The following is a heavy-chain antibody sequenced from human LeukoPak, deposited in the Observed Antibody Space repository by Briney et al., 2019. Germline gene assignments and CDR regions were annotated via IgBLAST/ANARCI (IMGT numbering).Heavy chain of an antibody. CDR2: INPSGGST. D-gene: IGHD3-16*01. V-gene: IGHV1-46*01. CDR1: GYTFTSYY. Sequence: ASVKVSCKASGYTFTSYYMHWVRQAPGQGLEWMGIINPSGGSTSYAQNFQGRVSLTADTSTSTVYMELSRLRSEDTAVYYCARDTLGYEGPFDIWGQGTMVTVSS. J-gene: IGHJ3*02. CDR3: ARDTLGYEGPFDI.